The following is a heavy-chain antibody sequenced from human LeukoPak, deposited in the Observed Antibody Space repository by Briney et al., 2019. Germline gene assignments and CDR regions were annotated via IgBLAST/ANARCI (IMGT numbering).Heavy chain of an antibody. D-gene: IGHD5-24*01. CDR3: ARGLSYGYTYPYFDS. J-gene: IGHJ4*02. CDR2: FHYSEST. Sequence: SQTLSLTCTVSGGSISSGGDYWSWIRQPPGKGLEWIGYFHYSESTNYNPSLKSRVSISVDTSKTQFSLKLSSVTAADTAVYYCARGLSYGYTYPYFDSWGQGTLVTVSS. V-gene: IGHV4-61*08. CDR1: GGSISSGGDY.